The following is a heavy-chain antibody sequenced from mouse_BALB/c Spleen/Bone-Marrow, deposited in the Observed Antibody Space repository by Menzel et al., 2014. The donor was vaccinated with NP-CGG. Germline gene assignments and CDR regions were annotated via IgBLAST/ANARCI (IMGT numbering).Heavy chain of an antibody. CDR2: IDPANGNT. J-gene: IGHJ2*01. D-gene: IGHD2-4*01. CDR3: ARLITTDY. CDR1: GFNIKDTH. Sequence: VHVKQSGAGLVKPGASVKLSCTASGFNIKDTHMHWVKQRPEQGLEWIGRIDPANGNTKYDPKFQGKATITADTSSNTAYLQLSSLTSEDTAVYYCARLITTDYWGQGTTLTVSS. V-gene: IGHV14-3*02.